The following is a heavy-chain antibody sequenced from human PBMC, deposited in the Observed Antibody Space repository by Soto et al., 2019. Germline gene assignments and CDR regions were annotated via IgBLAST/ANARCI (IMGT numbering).Heavy chain of an antibody. Sequence: SETLSLTCTVSGGSISSGDYYWSWIRQPPGKGLEWIGYIYYSGSTYYNPSLKSRVTISVDTSKNHFSLKLSSVTAADTAVYYCATIKLGSNLLDYWGQGTLVTVSS. J-gene: IGHJ4*02. CDR3: ATIKLGSNLLDY. V-gene: IGHV4-30-4*01. D-gene: IGHD3-10*01. CDR1: GGSISSGDYY. CDR2: IYYSGST.